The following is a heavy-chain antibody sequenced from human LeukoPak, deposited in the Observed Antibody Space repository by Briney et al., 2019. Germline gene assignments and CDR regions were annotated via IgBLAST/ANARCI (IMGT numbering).Heavy chain of an antibody. CDR2: IYYSGST. V-gene: IGHV4-59*01. CDR3: ARERLSRYDAFDI. CDR1: GGSISSYY. J-gene: IGHJ3*02. D-gene: IGHD2-2*01. Sequence: SETLSLTCTVSGGSISSYYWSWIRQPPGKGLEWIGYIYYSGSTNYNPSLKSRVTISVDTSKNQFSLKLSSVTAADTAVYYCARERLSRYDAFDIWGQGTMVTVSS.